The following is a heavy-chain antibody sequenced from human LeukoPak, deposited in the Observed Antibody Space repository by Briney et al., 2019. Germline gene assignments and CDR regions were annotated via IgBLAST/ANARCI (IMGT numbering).Heavy chain of an antibody. J-gene: IGHJ4*02. CDR2: INPSGGST. CDR3: ARYSGLYGSGSKGPKFDY. Sequence: ASVKVSCKASGYTFTGYYMHWVRQAPGQGLEWMGIINPSGGSTSYAQKFQGRVTMTRDTSTSTVYMELSSLRSEDTAVYYCARYSGLYGSGSKGPKFDYWGQGTLVTVSS. D-gene: IGHD3-10*01. CDR1: GYTFTGYY. V-gene: IGHV1-46*01.